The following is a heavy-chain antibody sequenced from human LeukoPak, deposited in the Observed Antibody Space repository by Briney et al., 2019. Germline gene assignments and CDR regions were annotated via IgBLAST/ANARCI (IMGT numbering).Heavy chain of an antibody. Sequence: SETLSLTCTVSGGSISSYYWSWTRQPPGKGLEWIGYIYYSGSTNYNPSLKSRVTISVDTSKNQFSLKMRSVTAADTAVYFCARRPYSSSWYSDGMDVWGQGTTVTVSS. CDR1: GGSISSYY. J-gene: IGHJ6*02. D-gene: IGHD6-13*01. CDR2: IYYSGST. V-gene: IGHV4-59*08. CDR3: ARRPYSSSWYSDGMDV.